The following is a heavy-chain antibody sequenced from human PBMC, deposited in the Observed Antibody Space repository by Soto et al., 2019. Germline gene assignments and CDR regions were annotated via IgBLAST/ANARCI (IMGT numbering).Heavy chain of an antibody. Sequence: SETLSLTCTVSGGSISSYYWSWIRQPPGKGLEWSGYIYYSGSTNYNPSLKSRVTISVDTSKNQFSLKLSSVTAADTAVYYCAREEIGYCSSTSCRRYNWFDPWGQGTLVTVPS. CDR3: AREEIGYCSSTSCRRYNWFDP. V-gene: IGHV4-59*01. D-gene: IGHD2-2*01. CDR1: GGSISSYY. CDR2: IYYSGST. J-gene: IGHJ5*02.